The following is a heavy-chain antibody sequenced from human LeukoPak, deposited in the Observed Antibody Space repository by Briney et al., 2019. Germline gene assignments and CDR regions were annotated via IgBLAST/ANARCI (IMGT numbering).Heavy chain of an antibody. CDR2: IIPIFGTA. CDR1: GYTFNTYG. J-gene: IGHJ3*02. CDR3: ARDQELYYDSSGYADAFDI. Sequence: ASVKVSCKASGYTFNTYGITWVRQAPGQGLEWMGGIIPIFGTANYAQKFQGRVTITADKSTSTAYMELSSLRSEDTAVYYCARDQELYYDSSGYADAFDIWGQGTMVTVSS. V-gene: IGHV1-69*06. D-gene: IGHD3-22*01.